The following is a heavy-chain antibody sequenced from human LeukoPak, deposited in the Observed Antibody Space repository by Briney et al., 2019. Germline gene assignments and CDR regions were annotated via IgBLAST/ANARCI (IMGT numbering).Heavy chain of an antibody. CDR1: GFTASSNY. CDR3: ARSYAGRAFDI. D-gene: IGHD1-26*01. V-gene: IGHV3-53*01. Sequence: GGSLRLSCAASGFTASSNYMSWVRQAPGKGLDWVSVIYSGDSTYYADSVKGRFTISRDNSKNTLFLQMNSLRAEDTAVYYCARSYAGRAFDIWGQGTMVTVSS. J-gene: IGHJ3*02. CDR2: IYSGDST.